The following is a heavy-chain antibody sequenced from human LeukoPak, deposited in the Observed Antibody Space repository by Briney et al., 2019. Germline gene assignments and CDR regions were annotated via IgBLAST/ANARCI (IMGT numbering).Heavy chain of an antibody. D-gene: IGHD6-13*01. J-gene: IGHJ4*02. CDR2: INPNSGGT. CDR1: GYTFTGNY. CDR3: ARDLQSIAAAGSQTDY. V-gene: IGHV1-2*02. Sequence: ASVKVSCKASGYTFTGNYMHWVRQAPGQGLEWMGWINPNSGGTNYAQKFQGRVTMTRDTSISTAYMELSRLRSDDTAVYYCARDLQSIAAAGSQTDYWGQGTLVTVSS.